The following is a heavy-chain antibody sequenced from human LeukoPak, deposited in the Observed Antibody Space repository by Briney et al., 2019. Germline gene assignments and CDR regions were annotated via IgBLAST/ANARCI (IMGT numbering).Heavy chain of an antibody. D-gene: IGHD4-11*01. J-gene: IGHJ5*02. CDR2: INHSGST. V-gene: IGHV4-34*01. CDR1: GGSFSGYY. CDR3: VRDLYSDYNWFDP. Sequence: SETLSLTCAVYGGSFSGYYWSWIRQPPGKGLEWIGEINHSGSTNYNPSLKSRVTISVDTSKNQFSLKLSSVTAADTAVYYCVRDLYSDYNWFDPWGQGTLVTVSS.